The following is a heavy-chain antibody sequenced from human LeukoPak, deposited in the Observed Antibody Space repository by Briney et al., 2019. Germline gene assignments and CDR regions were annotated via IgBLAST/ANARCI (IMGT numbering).Heavy chain of an antibody. Sequence: GESLKISCKGSGYSFTSYWIGWVRQMPGKGLEWMGIIYPGDSDTRYSPSFQGQVTISADKSISTAYLQWSSLKASDTAMYYCARVSTTVRGVIGAFDIWGQGTMVTVSS. CDR1: GYSFTSYW. CDR3: ARVSTTVRGVIGAFDI. CDR2: IYPGDSDT. J-gene: IGHJ3*02. D-gene: IGHD3-10*01. V-gene: IGHV5-51*01.